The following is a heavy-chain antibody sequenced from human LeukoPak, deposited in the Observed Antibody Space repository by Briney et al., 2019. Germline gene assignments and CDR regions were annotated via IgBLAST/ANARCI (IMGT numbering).Heavy chain of an antibody. CDR3: AREAYSSGWDGYFDY. CDR2: IIPIFGTA. V-gene: IGHV1-69*01. D-gene: IGHD6-19*01. CDR1: GGTFSSYA. Sequence: SVKVSCKASGGTFSSYAISWVRQAPGQGLEWMGGIIPIFGTANYAQKFQGRVTITADESTSTAYMELSSLRSEDTAVYYCAREAYSSGWDGYFDYWGQGTLVTVSS. J-gene: IGHJ4*02.